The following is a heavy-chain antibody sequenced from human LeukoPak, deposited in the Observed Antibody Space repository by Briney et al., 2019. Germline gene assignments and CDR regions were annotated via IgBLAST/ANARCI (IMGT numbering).Heavy chain of an antibody. D-gene: IGHD1-14*01. CDR2: INHSGST. J-gene: IGHJ4*02. CDR3: ASRFSGRKARDY. V-gene: IGHV4-34*01. Sequence: SETLSLTCTVSGGSISSYYWSWIRQPAGKGLEWIGEINHSGSTNYNPSLKSRVTISVDTSKNQFSLKLSSVTAADTAVYYCASRFSGRKARDYWGQGTLVTVSS. CDR1: GGSISSYY.